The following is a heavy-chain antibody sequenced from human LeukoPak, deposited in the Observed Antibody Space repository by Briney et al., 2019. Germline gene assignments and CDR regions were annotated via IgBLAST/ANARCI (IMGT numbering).Heavy chain of an antibody. CDR3: ARDFPYYYDSSGYYDYFQH. D-gene: IGHD3-22*01. CDR1: GFTFSSYS. V-gene: IGHV3-48*01. Sequence: GGSLRLSCAASGFTFSSYSMNWVRQAPGKGLEWVSYISSSSSTIYYADSVKGRFTISRDNAKNSLYLQMNSLRAEDTAVYYCARDFPYYYDSSGYYDYFQHWGQGTLVTVSS. CDR2: ISSSSSTI. J-gene: IGHJ1*01.